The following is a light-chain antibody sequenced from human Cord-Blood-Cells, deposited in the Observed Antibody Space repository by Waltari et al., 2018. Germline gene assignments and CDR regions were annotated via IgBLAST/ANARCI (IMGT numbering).Light chain of an antibody. CDR1: QDISNY. CDR3: QQYDKLPRT. J-gene: IGKJ4*01. V-gene: IGKV1-33*01. CDR2: DAS. Sequence: DIQMTQSPSSLSASVGARVTITCQASQDISNYLNWYQQKPGKAPKLLIYDASNLETGVPSRFSGSGSGTDFTFTISSLQPEDIATYYCQQYDKLPRTFGGGTKVKIK.